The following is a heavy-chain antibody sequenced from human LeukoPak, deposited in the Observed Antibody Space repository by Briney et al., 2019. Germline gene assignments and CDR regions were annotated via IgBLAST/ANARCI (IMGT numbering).Heavy chain of an antibody. D-gene: IGHD2-15*01. CDR1: GYTFTGYY. CDR3: ARDWELGYCSGVSNY. J-gene: IGHJ4*02. Sequence: ASVKVSCKASGYTFTGYYMHWVRQAPGQGLEWMGWINPNSGGTNYAQKFQGRVTMTRDTSISTAYMELSRLRSDDTAVYYCARDWELGYCSGVSNYWGQGTLVTVSS. CDR2: INPNSGGT. V-gene: IGHV1-2*02.